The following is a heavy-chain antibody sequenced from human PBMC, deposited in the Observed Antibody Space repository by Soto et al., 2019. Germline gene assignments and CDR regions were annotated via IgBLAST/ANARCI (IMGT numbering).Heavy chain of an antibody. Sequence: QVQLVQSGAEVKKPGASVKVSCKASGYTFTSYGINWVRQAPGQGLEWMGWISAYNGNTNYAQKVQGRVTMTTDTSTSTAYMELRSLRSDDTAVYYCARESTRKTIIAAAGRNYYYYYMDVWGKGTTVTVSS. D-gene: IGHD6-13*01. CDR2: ISAYNGNT. V-gene: IGHV1-18*01. CDR3: ARESTRKTIIAAAGRNYYYYYMDV. J-gene: IGHJ6*03. CDR1: GYTFTSYG.